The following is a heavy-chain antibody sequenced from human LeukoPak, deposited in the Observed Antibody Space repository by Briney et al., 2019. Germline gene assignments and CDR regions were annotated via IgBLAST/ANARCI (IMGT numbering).Heavy chain of an antibody. J-gene: IGHJ5*02. CDR1: GYSISSGYY. Sequence: SETLSLTCTVSGYSISSGYYWGWIRQPPGKGLEWIGSIYHSGSTYYNPSLKSRVTISVDTSKNQFSLKLSSVTAADTAVYYCARDRDIVFSNWFDPWGQGTLVTVSS. D-gene: IGHD5-12*01. CDR2: IYHSGST. CDR3: ARDRDIVFSNWFDP. V-gene: IGHV4-38-2*02.